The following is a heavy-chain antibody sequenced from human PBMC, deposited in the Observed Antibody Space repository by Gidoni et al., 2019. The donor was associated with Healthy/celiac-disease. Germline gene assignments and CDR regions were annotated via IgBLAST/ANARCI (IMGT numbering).Heavy chain of an antibody. D-gene: IGHD3-3*01. J-gene: IGHJ5*02. CDR1: GFTFSSYG. CDR3: AGSERTAITIFGDGGWFDP. Sequence: QVQLVESGGGVVQPGRSLRLSCAASGFTFSSYGMHWVRQAPGKGLEWGAVISYDGSNKYYADSVKGRFTISRDNSKNTLYLQMNSLRAEDTAVYYCAGSERTAITIFGDGGWFDPWGQGTLVTVSS. CDR2: ISYDGSNK. V-gene: IGHV3-30*03.